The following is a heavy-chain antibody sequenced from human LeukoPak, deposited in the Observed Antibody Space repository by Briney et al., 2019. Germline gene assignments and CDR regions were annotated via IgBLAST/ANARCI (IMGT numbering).Heavy chain of an antibody. V-gene: IGHV3-64*01. J-gene: IGHJ3*02. CDR1: GFTFSSYA. Sequence: GGSLRLSCAASGFTFSSYAMHWVRQAPGKGLEYVSAISSNGGSTYYANSVKGRFTISRDNSKNTLYLQMGSLRAEDMAVYYGARVEMHKSTLEVFDIGAQGKLVPV. D-gene: IGHD5-24*01. CDR2: ISSNGGST. CDR3: ARVEMHKSTLEVFDI.